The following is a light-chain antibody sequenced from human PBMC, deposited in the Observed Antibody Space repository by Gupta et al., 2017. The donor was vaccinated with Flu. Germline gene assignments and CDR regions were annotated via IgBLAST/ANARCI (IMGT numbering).Light chain of an antibody. J-gene: IGLJ3*02. CDR2: KDS. CDR3: QSADSSGTSWV. V-gene: IGLV3-25*03. Sequence: SYELTPPPSVSVSPGQTARITCSGDALATQYGYWYQQKPAQAPVLVIYKDSERPSGIPERFSGSSSGTTVTLTISGVQAEDEADYHCQSADSSGTSWVFGGGTKLTVL. CDR1: ALATQY.